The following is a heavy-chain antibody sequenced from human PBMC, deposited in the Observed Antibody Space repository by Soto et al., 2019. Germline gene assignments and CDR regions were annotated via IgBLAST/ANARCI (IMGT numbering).Heavy chain of an antibody. V-gene: IGHV4-59*01. D-gene: IGHD6-13*01. J-gene: IGHJ4*02. CDR1: GGSMIAYY. CDR3: ARVRETAGKRYFEH. CDR2: TCYSGST. Sequence: KPSETLSLTCTVSGGSMIAYYWNWMRQPPGKGLQWIGYTCYSGSTTYNPSLKSRVTISVDSSKNQFSLKLDSVTPADTAVYYCARVRETAGKRYFEHWGPGTLVTDSS.